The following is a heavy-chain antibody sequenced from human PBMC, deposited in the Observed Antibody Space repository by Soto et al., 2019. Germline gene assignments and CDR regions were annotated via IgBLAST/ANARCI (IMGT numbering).Heavy chain of an antibody. V-gene: IGHV3-9*01. J-gene: IGHJ4*02. CDR2: ISWDSSTI. Sequence: GGSLRLSCAASGFTLDNCGMHWVRQAPGKGLEWVAGISWDSSTIGYADSVKGRFIISRDDAKNSLYLQMDSLRGEDTALYYCVQGRYPTMATPLDHWGQGTQVTVSS. CDR1: GFTLDNCG. CDR3: VQGRYPTMATPLDH. D-gene: IGHD2-15*01.